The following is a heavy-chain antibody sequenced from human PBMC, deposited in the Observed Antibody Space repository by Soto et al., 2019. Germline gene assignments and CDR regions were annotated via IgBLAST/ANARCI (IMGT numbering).Heavy chain of an antibody. D-gene: IGHD3-16*02. CDR3: ASPYVWGSYRFDC. V-gene: IGHV4-39*01. Sequence: SETLSLTCTVSGGSVSSSSYYWGWIRQPPGKGLEWIGNIYYSGSTYYNPSLESRVTISVDTSKNQFSLKLRSVTAADTAIYYCASPYVWGSYRFDCWGQGTPVTVSS. CDR2: IYYSGST. CDR1: GGSVSSSSYY. J-gene: IGHJ5*01.